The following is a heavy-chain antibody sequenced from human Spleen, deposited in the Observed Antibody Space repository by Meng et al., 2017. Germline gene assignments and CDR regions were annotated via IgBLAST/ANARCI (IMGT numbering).Heavy chain of an antibody. CDR2: INHSGST. D-gene: IGHD1-26*01. J-gene: IGHJ5*02. CDR1: GGYHSRRRL. V-gene: IGHV4-4*02. CDR3: ARYYSGSRRENWFDP. Sequence: VLVQGSGPVLVDASGHLHPTFAVSGGYHSRRRLWSRVSQPPGKVLEWIGKINHSGSTNYNPSLKSRVPISVDTSKTQFSLKLSSVTAADTAVYYCARYYSGSRRENWFDPWGQGTLVTVSS.